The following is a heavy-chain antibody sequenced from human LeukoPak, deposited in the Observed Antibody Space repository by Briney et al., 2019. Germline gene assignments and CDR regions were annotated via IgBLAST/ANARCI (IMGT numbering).Heavy chain of an antibody. CDR1: EFTVSSNY. CDR3: AKKGDLLVVVNYYYMDV. D-gene: IGHD3-22*01. J-gene: IGHJ6*03. CDR2: IYSGGNT. Sequence: GGSLRLSCAASEFTVSSNYMSWVRQAPGKGLEWVAIIYSGGNTNYADSVKGRFTISRDNSKNTLYLQMNSLRAEDTAVYYCAKKGDLLVVVNYYYMDVWGKGTTVTISS. V-gene: IGHV3-53*01.